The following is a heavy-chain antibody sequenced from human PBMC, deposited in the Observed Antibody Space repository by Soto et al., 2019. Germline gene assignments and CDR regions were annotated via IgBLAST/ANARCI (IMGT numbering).Heavy chain of an antibody. D-gene: IGHD3-10*01. Sequence: QVQLVQSGAEVKRPGSSVKVSCKASGDTFAFYSINWVRQAPGLGIEWMGRINPILSMSNYAQRFQGRVTMTADKSTSTAYMVLNRLRSEDTAMYYCATSYGSGYRAFDYWGQGALVTVSS. V-gene: IGHV1-69*02. CDR1: GDTFAFYS. J-gene: IGHJ4*02. CDR3: ATSYGSGYRAFDY. CDR2: INPILSMS.